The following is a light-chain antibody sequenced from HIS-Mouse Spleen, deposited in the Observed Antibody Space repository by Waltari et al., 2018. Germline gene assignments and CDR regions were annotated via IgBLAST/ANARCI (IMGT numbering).Light chain of an antibody. J-gene: IGLJ2*01. Sequence: QLVLTQSPSASASLGASVTLTCTLSSGHSSYAIAWHQPQPEKGPRYLMKLNSDGSHSKGDGIPDRFSGSSSGAERYLTISSLQSEDEADYYCQTWGTGILVVFGGGTKLTVL. CDR3: QTWGTGILVV. CDR1: SGHSSYA. V-gene: IGLV4-69*01. CDR2: LNSDGSH.